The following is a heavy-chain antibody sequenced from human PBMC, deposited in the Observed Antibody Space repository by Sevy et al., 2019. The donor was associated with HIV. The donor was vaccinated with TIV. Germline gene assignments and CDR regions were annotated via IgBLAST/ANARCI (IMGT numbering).Heavy chain of an antibody. CDR2: IHYSGRT. CDR1: GGSISSHSYY. V-gene: IGHV4-31*03. J-gene: IGHJ6*02. CDR3: ARDHGYSNGWFPYYYYYGMDV. D-gene: IGHD6-19*01. Sequence: SETLSLTCSVSGGSISSHSYYWTWIRQHPGKGLEWIGYIHYSGRTYYNPSLKSRVTISLDTFKNQFSLRPRSVTAADTAVYYCARDHGYSNGWFPYYYYYGMDVWGPGTTVTVSS.